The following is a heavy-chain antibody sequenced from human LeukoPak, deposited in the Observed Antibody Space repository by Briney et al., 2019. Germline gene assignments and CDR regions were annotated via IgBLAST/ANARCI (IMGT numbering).Heavy chain of an antibody. J-gene: IGHJ5*02. V-gene: IGHV3-11*01. CDR2: INSSGSTI. CDR1: AFTFSDYY. Sequence: PGGSLRLSCAASAFTFSDYYMSWIRQAPGKGLEWVSYINSSGSTIYYADSVKGRFTISRDNAKNSLYLQMNSLRAEDTAVYYCARAAHYSASGSFFDPWGQGTLVTVSS. CDR3: ARAAHYSASGSFFDP. D-gene: IGHD3-10*01.